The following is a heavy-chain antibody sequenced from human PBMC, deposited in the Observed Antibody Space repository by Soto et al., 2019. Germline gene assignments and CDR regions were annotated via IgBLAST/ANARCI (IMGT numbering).Heavy chain of an antibody. Sequence: GGSLRLSCAASGFTFSNYAMSWVRQSPGKGLEWVSVTSGSGGSTYYADSVKGRFTISRDNPKNTLYLQMNSLRAEDTAVYYCAKHEGYYDSSGPTDYWGQGTLVTVSS. J-gene: IGHJ4*02. V-gene: IGHV3-23*01. D-gene: IGHD3-22*01. CDR1: GFTFSNYA. CDR2: TSGSGGST. CDR3: AKHEGYYDSSGPTDY.